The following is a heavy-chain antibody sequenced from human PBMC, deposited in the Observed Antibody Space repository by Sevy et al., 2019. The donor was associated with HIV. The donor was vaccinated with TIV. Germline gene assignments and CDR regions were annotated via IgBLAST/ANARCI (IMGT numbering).Heavy chain of an antibody. CDR3: ARDGLGIGSSSVFDY. Sequence: GGSLRLSCAASGFTFSSYSMNWVRQAPGKGLEWVSSISSSSSYIYYADSVKGGFTISRDNAKNSLYLQMNSLRAKDTAVYYCARDGLGIGSSSVFDYWGQGTLVSVSS. V-gene: IGHV3-21*01. CDR2: ISSSSSYI. J-gene: IGHJ4*02. CDR1: GFTFSSYS. D-gene: IGHD6-6*01.